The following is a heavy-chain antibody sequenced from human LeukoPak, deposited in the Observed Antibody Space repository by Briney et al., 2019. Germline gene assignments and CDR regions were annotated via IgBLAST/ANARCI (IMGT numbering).Heavy chain of an antibody. CDR3: ARRDHGDYGEEY. CDR1: GGTFSSYA. Sequence: ASVKVSCKASGGTFSSYAISWVRQAPGQGLEWMGGIIPIFGTANYAQKFQGRVTITADKSTSTAYMKLSSLRSEDTAVYYCARRDHGDYGEEYWGQGTLVTVSS. D-gene: IGHD4-17*01. CDR2: IIPIFGTA. V-gene: IGHV1-69*06. J-gene: IGHJ4*02.